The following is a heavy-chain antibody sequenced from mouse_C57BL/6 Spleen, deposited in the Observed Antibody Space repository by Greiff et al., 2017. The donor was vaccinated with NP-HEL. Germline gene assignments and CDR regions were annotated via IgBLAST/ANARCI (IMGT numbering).Heavy chain of an antibody. CDR2: ISYDGSN. V-gene: IGHV3-6*01. Sequence: EVKLQESGPGLVKPSQSLSLTCSVTGYSITSGYYWNWIRQFPGNKLEWMGYISYDGSNNYNPSLKNRISITRDTSKNQFFLKLNSVTTEDTATYYCAILWGYAMDYWGQGTSVTVSS. D-gene: IGHD1-1*02. CDR3: AILWGYAMDY. CDR1: GYSITSGYY. J-gene: IGHJ4*01.